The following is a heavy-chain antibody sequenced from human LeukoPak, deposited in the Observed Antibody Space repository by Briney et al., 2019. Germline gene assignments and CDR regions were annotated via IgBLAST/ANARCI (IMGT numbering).Heavy chain of an antibody. CDR3: ARDSGRINYHDSSGYFYM. CDR1: GGSISYYY. D-gene: IGHD3-22*01. V-gene: IGHV4-59*01. Sequence: SETLSLTCSVSGGSISYYYWSWIRQPPGKGLEWIGYIYYSGSTNYNPSLKSRVTMSVDTSKNQFSLILNSVTAADTAVYYCARDSGRINYHDSSGYFYMWGQGTLVTVSS. J-gene: IGHJ4*02. CDR2: IYYSGST.